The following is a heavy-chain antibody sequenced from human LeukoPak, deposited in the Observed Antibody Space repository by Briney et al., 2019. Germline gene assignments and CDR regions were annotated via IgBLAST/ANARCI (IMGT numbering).Heavy chain of an antibody. CDR2: SSPYTGNT. D-gene: IGHD3-16*02. Sequence: ASVKVSCKASGYTFTSYGISWVRQAPGQGREWMGSSSPYTGNTKYAERFQDRVIMTTDTSTRTAYMELRSPRSDDPAVFYCARDQYDSVWGSYRPYFGYWGQGTQVTVSS. CDR1: GYTFTSYG. CDR3: ARDQYDSVWGSYRPYFGY. V-gene: IGHV1-18*04. J-gene: IGHJ4*02.